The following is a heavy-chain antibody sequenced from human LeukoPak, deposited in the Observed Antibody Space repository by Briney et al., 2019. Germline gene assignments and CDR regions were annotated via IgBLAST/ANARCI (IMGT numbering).Heavy chain of an antibody. D-gene: IGHD3-16*02. CDR1: GYTFTSYG. V-gene: IGHV1-18*01. CDR2: ISAYNGNT. Sequence: EASVKVSCKASGYTFTSYGISWVRQAPGQGLEWMGWISAYNGNTNYAQKLQGRVTMTTDTSKSTAYMELRSLRSGDTAVYYCARDVYVWGSYRHPGYFDYWGQGTLVTVSS. CDR3: ARDVYVWGSYRHPGYFDY. J-gene: IGHJ4*02.